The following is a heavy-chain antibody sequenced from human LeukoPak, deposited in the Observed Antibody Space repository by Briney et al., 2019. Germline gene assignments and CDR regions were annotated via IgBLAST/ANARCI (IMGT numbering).Heavy chain of an antibody. Sequence: GGSLRLSCAASGFTFSSYSMNWVRQAPGRGLERVSYISSSSSTLYYADSVKGRFTISRDNAKNSLYLQMNTLRAEDTAVYYCARDLENTDMAYGGFYFDYWGQGTLVTVSS. D-gene: IGHD5-18*01. CDR1: GFTFSSYS. J-gene: IGHJ4*02. V-gene: IGHV3-48*01. CDR3: ARDLENTDMAYGGFYFDY. CDR2: ISSSSSTL.